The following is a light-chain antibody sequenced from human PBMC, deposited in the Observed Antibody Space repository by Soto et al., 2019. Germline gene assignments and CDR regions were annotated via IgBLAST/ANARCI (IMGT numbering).Light chain of an antibody. CDR3: SSYARGSTNWV. CDR1: SSDVGGYNY. J-gene: IGLJ3*02. V-gene: IGLV2-14*01. CDR2: EVS. Sequence: QSALTQPASVSGSPGQSITISCTGTSSDVGGYNYVSWYQQHPGKAPKLMIFEVSNRPSGVSNRFSGSKRGNTASLVISGRQAEDEADYYCSSYARGSTNWVFGGGTKLTVL.